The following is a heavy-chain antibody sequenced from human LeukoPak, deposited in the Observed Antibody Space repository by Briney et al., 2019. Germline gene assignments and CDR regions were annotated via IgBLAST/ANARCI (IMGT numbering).Heavy chain of an antibody. J-gene: IGHJ4*01. D-gene: IGHD2-21*02. CDR2: LSGNGACT. V-gene: IGHV3-74*01. Sequence: AGGSLRLSCSASGFTLSSYGMHWVRQAPGKGLVWVARLSGNGACTTYADSVKGRFTISRDTAKNTLYLQMNSLRVEDTAVYYCARFVVVTAGHYWAQGTLVPVSS. CDR1: GFTLSSYG. CDR3: ARFVVVTAGHY.